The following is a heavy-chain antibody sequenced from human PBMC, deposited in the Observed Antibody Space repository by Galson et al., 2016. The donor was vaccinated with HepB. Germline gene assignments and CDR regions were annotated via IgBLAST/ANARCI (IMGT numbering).Heavy chain of an antibody. Sequence: SVKVSCKASGGTFSRYGISWVRQAPGQGLEWMGGIIPILGTANYAQKFQGRVTITADESTSTAYMELTSLRSDDTAVYYCARDPCVTTCRLYTWFDPWGQGTLVTVSS. V-gene: IGHV1-69*13. CDR1: GGTFSRYG. J-gene: IGHJ5*02. D-gene: IGHD3-3*01. CDR3: ARDPCVTTCRLYTWFDP. CDR2: IIPILGTA.